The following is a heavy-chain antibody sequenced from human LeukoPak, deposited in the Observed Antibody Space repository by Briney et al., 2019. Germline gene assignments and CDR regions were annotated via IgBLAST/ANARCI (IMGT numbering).Heavy chain of an antibody. J-gene: IGHJ5*02. Sequence: ASVKVSCKASGYTFTAYYLHWVRQAPGQGLEWMGWINPNSGGTNYAQKFQGRVTMTRDTSISTAYMELSRLRSDDTAVYYCARENYYDNSGYSNWFDPWGQGTLVTVSS. V-gene: IGHV1-2*02. CDR1: GYTFTAYY. CDR2: INPNSGGT. D-gene: IGHD3-22*01. CDR3: ARENYYDNSGYSNWFDP.